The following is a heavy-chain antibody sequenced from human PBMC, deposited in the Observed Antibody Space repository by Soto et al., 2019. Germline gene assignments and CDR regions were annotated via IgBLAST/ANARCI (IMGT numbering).Heavy chain of an antibody. V-gene: IGHV4-30-4*01. CDR2: IYYSGST. CDR1: GGSISSGDYY. CDR3: ARGDYNLTPTFDY. J-gene: IGHJ4*02. D-gene: IGHD4-17*01. Sequence: SETLSLTCTVSGGSISSGDYYWSWIRQPPGKGLEWIGYIYYSGSTYYNPSLKSRVTISVDTSKNQFSLKLSSVTAADTAVYYCARGDYNLTPTFDYWGQGTLVTVSS.